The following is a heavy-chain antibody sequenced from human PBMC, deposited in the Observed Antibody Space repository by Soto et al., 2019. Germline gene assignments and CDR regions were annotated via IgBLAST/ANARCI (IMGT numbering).Heavy chain of an antibody. V-gene: IGHV5-51*01. J-gene: IGHJ4*02. Sequence: LXESLKISFQGSGYSFTSYLIGWVRQMPGKGLEWMGIIYPGDSDTRYSPSFQGQVTISADKSISTAYLQWSSLKASDTAMYYCATHGRGESGTLDDWGQRTLVTVSS. D-gene: IGHD1-1*01. CDR3: ATHGRGESGTLDD. CDR1: GYSFTSYL. CDR2: IYPGDSDT.